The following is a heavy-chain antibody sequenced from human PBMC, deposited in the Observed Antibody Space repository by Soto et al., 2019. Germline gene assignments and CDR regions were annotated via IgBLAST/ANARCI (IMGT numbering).Heavy chain of an antibody. CDR3: ARLRYDILTGYHPDYFDY. J-gene: IGHJ4*02. Sequence: QLQLQESGPGLVKPSETLSLTCTVSGGSISSSSYYWGWIRQPPGKGLEWIGSIYYSGSTYYNPSLKSRVTISVDTSKNQFSLKLSSVTAADTAVYYCARLRYDILTGYHPDYFDYWGQGTLVTVSS. D-gene: IGHD3-9*01. CDR2: IYYSGST. CDR1: GGSISSSSYY. V-gene: IGHV4-39*01.